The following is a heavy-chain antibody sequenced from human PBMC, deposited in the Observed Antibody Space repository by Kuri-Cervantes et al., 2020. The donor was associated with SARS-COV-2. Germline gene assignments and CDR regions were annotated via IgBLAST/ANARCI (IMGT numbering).Heavy chain of an antibody. V-gene: IGHV4-59*08. CDR3: ARLKGYITIFGVVISYFDY. J-gene: IGHJ4*02. Sequence: GSLRLSCTVSGGSISSYYWSWIRQPPGKGLEWIGYIYYSGSTNYNPSLKSRVTISVDTSKNQFSLKLSSVTAADTAVYYCARLKGYITIFGVVISYFDYWGQGTLVTVSS. D-gene: IGHD3-3*01. CDR2: IYYSGST. CDR1: GGSISSYY.